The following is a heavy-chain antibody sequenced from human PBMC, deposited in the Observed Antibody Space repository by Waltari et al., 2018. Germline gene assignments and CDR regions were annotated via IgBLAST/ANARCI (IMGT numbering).Heavy chain of an antibody. CDR1: GYTFTGPY. J-gene: IGHJ3*02. Sequence: QVQLVQSGAEVKKPGASVKVSCKASGYTFTGPYMHWGRQAPGQGLEWMGRINPNSGDTDYAQKFQGRVTMTRDTSISTASMELSRLISDDTAVYYCARERPGMVRGVYDAFDIWGQGTMVTVSS. D-gene: IGHD3-10*01. CDR3: ARERPGMVRGVYDAFDI. V-gene: IGHV1-2*06. CDR2: INPNSGDT.